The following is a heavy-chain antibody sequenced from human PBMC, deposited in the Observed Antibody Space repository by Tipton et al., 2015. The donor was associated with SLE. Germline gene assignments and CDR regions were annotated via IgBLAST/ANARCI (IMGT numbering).Heavy chain of an antibody. J-gene: IGHJ4*02. Sequence: TLSLTCTVSGASISSHYWSWIRQPPGKKLEWIGYIYYNRHTNYIPSLESRVTISIDTSKNQFSLSPKSVTAADTAVYYCARGSVRADDYWGQGTLVTVSS. CDR2: IYYNRHT. CDR1: GASISSHY. V-gene: IGHV4-59*11. CDR3: ARGSVRADDY. D-gene: IGHD4-17*01.